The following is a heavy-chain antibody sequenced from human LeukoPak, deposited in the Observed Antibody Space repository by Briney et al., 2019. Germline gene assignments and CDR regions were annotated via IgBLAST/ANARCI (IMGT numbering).Heavy chain of an antibody. J-gene: IGHJ4*02. V-gene: IGHV1-46*01. D-gene: IGHD6-19*01. Sequence: ASVKVSCKASGGTFSSYAISWVRQAPGQGLEWMGIINPSGGSTSYAQKFQGRVTMTRDTSTSTVYMELSSLRSEDTAVYYCARDQVAVAAPDYWGQGTLVTVSS. CDR1: GGTFSSYA. CDR3: ARDQVAVAAPDY. CDR2: INPSGGST.